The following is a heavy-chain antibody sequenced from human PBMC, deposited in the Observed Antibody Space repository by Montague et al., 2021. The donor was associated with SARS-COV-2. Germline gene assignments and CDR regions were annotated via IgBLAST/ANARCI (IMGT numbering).Heavy chain of an antibody. CDR2: IYYSGST. J-gene: IGHJ6*02. CDR3: ARHYGVVVPAAIYYYGMDV. D-gene: IGHD2-2*02. V-gene: IGHV4-39*01. CDR1: GGSIGSSSYY. Sequence: SETLSLTCTVSGGSIGSSSYYWGWIRQPPGKGLEWIGSIYYSGSTYYNPSLKSRVTISVDTSKNQFSLKLSSVTAADTAVYYCARHYGVVVPAAIYYYGMDVWGQGTTVTVSS.